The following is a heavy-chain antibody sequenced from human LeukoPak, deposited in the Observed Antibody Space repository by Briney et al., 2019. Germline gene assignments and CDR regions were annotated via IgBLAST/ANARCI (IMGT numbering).Heavy chain of an antibody. Sequence: PSGTLSLTCAVSGGSISSSNWWSWVRQPPGKGLEWIGEIYHSGSTNYNPSLKSRVTISVDKSKNQFSLKLSSVTAADTAVYYCARVSSSGIAAAGTVYWGQGTLVTVSS. V-gene: IGHV4-4*02. CDR3: ARVSSSGIAAAGTVY. J-gene: IGHJ4*01. D-gene: IGHD6-13*01. CDR1: GGSISSSNW. CDR2: IYHSGST.